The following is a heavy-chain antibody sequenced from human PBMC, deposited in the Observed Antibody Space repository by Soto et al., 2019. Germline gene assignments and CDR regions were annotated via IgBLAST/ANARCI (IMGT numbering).Heavy chain of an antibody. CDR2: IIPIFGTA. CDR1: GGTFSSYA. V-gene: IGHV1-69*06. J-gene: IGHJ6*02. CDR3: ARVPYCRSTSCDDQKDYYCGMDV. Sequence: SVKVSCKASGGTFSSYAISWVRQAPGQGLEWMGGIIPIFGTANYAQKFQGRVTITADKSTRTAYMELSSLRSEDTAVYYCARVPYCRSTSCDDQKDYYCGMDVRGQ. D-gene: IGHD2-2*01.